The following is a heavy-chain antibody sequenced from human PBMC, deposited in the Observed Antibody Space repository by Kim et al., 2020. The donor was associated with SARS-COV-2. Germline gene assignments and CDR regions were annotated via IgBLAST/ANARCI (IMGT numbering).Heavy chain of an antibody. Sequence: SETLSLTCTVSGGSISSYYWSWIRQPPGKGLEWIGYIYYSGSTNYNPSLKSRVTISVDTSKNQFSLKLSSVTAADTAVYYCARVEYYYYYYMDVGGKGTTVTVSS. V-gene: IGHV4-59*01. CDR2: IYYSGST. CDR3: ARVEYYYYYYMDV. J-gene: IGHJ6*03. CDR1: GGSISSYY.